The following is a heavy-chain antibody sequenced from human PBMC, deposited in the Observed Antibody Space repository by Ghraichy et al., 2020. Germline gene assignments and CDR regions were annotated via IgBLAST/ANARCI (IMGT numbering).Heavy chain of an antibody. J-gene: IGHJ4*02. Sequence: LSLTCAASGITVSSTYMTWVRQAPGKGLEWVSVIYRDGSTYYADSVKGRFTISRDNSKNTLYLQMNSLRADDTAVYYCATIYSGTYCGACYFDYGGQGTLVTVSS. D-gene: IGHD1-26*01. CDR1: GITVSSTY. V-gene: IGHV3-53*01. CDR2: IYRDGST. CDR3: ATIYSGTYCGACYFDY.